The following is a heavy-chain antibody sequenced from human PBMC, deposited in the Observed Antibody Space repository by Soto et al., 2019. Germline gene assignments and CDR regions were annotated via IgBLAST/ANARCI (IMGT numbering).Heavy chain of an antibody. CDR3: ARRRPIGYYNF. J-gene: IGHJ4*02. D-gene: IGHD3-22*01. Sequence: QVQLVESGGDLVKPGGSLRLSCAASGFPFSDYYMSWIRQAPGKGLEWVSSIGSSSTYTNYADFVKGRFTSSRDNAKNSLYLQMNSLRAEDTAVYYCARRRPIGYYNFWGQGTLVTVSA. V-gene: IGHV3-11*05. CDR2: IGSSSTYT. CDR1: GFPFSDYY.